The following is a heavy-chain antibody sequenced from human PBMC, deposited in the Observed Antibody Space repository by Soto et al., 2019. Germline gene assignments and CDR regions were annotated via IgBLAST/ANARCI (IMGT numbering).Heavy chain of an antibody. J-gene: IGHJ4*02. Sequence: PSETLSLTGTVSGGSVSSSFFYWSWVRQPPGQRLEWIGYIYYTGTTNYNPSLASRVAMSVDTSKKQFTLNLRSLTAADTARYYCARLTTSRGSSLFDSCGQGMLVTVSS. CDR3: ARLTTSRGSSLFDS. CDR1: GGSVSSSFFY. D-gene: IGHD6-6*01. CDR2: IYYTGTT. V-gene: IGHV4-61*01.